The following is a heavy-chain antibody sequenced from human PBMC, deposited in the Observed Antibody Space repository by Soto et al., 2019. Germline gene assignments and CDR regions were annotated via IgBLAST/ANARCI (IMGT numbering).Heavy chain of an antibody. D-gene: IGHD4-17*01. J-gene: IGHJ6*02. Sequence: GGSLRLSCAASGFTFSSYGMHWVRQAPGKGLEWVAVIWYDGSNKYYADSVKGRFTISRDNSKNTLYLQMNSLRAEDTAVYYCARDTHGDAIYYYYYYGMDVWGQGTTVTVSS. V-gene: IGHV3-33*01. CDR1: GFTFSSYG. CDR2: IWYDGSNK. CDR3: ARDTHGDAIYYYYYYGMDV.